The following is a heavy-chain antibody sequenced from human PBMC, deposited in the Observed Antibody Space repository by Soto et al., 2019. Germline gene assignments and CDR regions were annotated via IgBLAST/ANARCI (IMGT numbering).Heavy chain of an antibody. Sequence: FLRLSCAASEFAFSSAWMSWVRQAPGKGLEWVGRLKSEAAGGTTDYAAPAKGRFTISRDNSKNTLYLQMNSLKTDDTAVYYCSYDRSRGDYWGLGTLVTVSS. CDR2: LKSEAAGGTT. J-gene: IGHJ4*01. D-gene: IGHD3-22*01. V-gene: IGHV3-15*01. CDR3: SYDRSRGDY. CDR1: EFAFSSAW.